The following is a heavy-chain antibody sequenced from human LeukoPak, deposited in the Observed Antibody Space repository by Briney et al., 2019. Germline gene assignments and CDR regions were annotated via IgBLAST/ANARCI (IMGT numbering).Heavy chain of an antibody. J-gene: IGHJ3*02. CDR1: GFTFSSYS. CDR2: ISSSSSYI. D-gene: IGHD5-12*01. Sequence: GGSLRLSCAASGFTFSSYSMNWVRQAPGKGLEWVSSISSSSSYIYYADSVKGRFTISRDNAKNSLYLQMNSLRAEDTAVYYCARDRMATIYDDAFDIWGQGTMVTASS. V-gene: IGHV3-21*01. CDR3: ARDRMATIYDDAFDI.